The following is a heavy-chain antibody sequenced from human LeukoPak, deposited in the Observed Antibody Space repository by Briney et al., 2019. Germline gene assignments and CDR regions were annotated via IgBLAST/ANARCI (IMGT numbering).Heavy chain of an antibody. Sequence: PSETLSLTCAVYGGSLSGYYWSWIRQPPGKGLEWIGEINHSGSTNYNPSLKSRVTISVDTSKNQFSLKLSSVTAADTAVYYCAGSIVGAHMDVWGKGTTVTVSS. D-gene: IGHD1-26*01. CDR3: AGSIVGAHMDV. CDR2: INHSGST. J-gene: IGHJ6*03. V-gene: IGHV4-34*01. CDR1: GGSLSGYY.